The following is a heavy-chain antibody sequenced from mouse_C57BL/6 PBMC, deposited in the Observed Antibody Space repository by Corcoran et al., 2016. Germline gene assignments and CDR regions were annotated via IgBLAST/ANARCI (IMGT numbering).Heavy chain of an antibody. CDR1: GFSLSTSGMG. Sequence: QVTLKESGPGILQSSQTLSLTCSFSGFSLSTSGMGVSWIRQPSGKGLEWLAHIYWDDDKRYNPSLKSRLTISKDTSRNQVFLKITSVDTAETATYYCARHYYGSSYWYFDVWGTGTTVTVSS. CDR3: ARHYYGSSYWYFDV. D-gene: IGHD1-1*01. J-gene: IGHJ1*03. V-gene: IGHV8-12*01. CDR2: IYWDDDK.